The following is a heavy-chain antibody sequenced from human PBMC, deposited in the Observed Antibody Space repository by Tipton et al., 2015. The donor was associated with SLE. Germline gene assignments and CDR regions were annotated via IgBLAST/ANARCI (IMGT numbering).Heavy chain of an antibody. D-gene: IGHD3-3*01. CDR3: ARGVMDYDFWSGSTYYYYYMDV. V-gene: IGHV4-4*07. Sequence: GLVKPSETLSLTCTVSGGSISNYYWSWIRQPAGKGLEWIGRIYTSGSTNYNPSLKSRVTMSVDKSKNQFSLKLSSVTAADTAVYYCARGVMDYDFWSGSTYYYYYMDVWGKGTTVTVSS. CDR2: IYTSGST. CDR1: GGSISNYY. J-gene: IGHJ6*03.